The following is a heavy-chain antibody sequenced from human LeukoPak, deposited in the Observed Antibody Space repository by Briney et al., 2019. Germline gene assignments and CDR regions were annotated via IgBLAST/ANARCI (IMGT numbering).Heavy chain of an antibody. D-gene: IGHD1-26*01. Sequence: SSQTLSLTCTVSGGSISSGDYYWSWIRQPPGKGLEWIGYIHYSGSTYYNPSLKSRVTISVDTSKNQFSLKLSSVTAADTAVYYCARVRATTGFDYWGQGTLVTVSS. CDR3: ARVRATTGFDY. J-gene: IGHJ4*02. CDR1: GGSISSGDYY. V-gene: IGHV4-30-4*01. CDR2: IHYSGST.